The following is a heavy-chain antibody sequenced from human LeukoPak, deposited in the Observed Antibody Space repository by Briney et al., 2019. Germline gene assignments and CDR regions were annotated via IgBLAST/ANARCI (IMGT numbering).Heavy chain of an antibody. CDR1: GFTFSSYS. D-gene: IGHD1-26*01. CDR3: ARGSGSYHEYFQH. CDR2: ISSSSSTI. Sequence: GGSLRLSCAASGFTFSSYSMSWVRQAPGKGLEWVSYISSSSSTIYYADSVKGRFTISRDDAKNSLYLQMKSLRAEDTAVYYCARGSGSYHEYFQHWGQGTLVTVSS. V-gene: IGHV3-48*04. J-gene: IGHJ1*01.